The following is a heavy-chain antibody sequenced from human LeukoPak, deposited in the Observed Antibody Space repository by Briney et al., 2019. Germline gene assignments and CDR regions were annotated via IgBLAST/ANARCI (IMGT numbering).Heavy chain of an antibody. J-gene: IGHJ3*02. CDR1: GFTFSSYS. D-gene: IGHD2-2*01. Sequence: GGSLRLSCAASGFTFSSYSVNWVRQAPGKGLEWVSYISSSSSTIYYADSVKGRFTISRDNAKNSLYLQMNSLRAEDTAVYYCARAPLYCSSTSCYPLYAFDIWGQGTMVTVSS. V-gene: IGHV3-48*01. CDR2: ISSSSSTI. CDR3: ARAPLYCSSTSCYPLYAFDI.